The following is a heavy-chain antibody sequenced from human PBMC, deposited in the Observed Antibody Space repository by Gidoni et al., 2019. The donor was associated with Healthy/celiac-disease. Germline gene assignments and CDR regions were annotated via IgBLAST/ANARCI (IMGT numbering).Heavy chain of an antibody. J-gene: IGHJ6*02. CDR3: AKVEGDTTNRLGYYYYYGMDV. D-gene: IGHD7-27*01. V-gene: IGHV3-23*01. CDR2: ISGSGGST. CDR1: GFTFSSYA. Sequence: VQLLESGGGLVQPGGSLRLSCAASGFTFSSYAMSWVRQAPGKGLEWVSAISGSGGSTYYADSVKGRFTISRDNSKNTLYLQMNSLRAEDTAVYYCAKVEGDTTNRLGYYYYYGMDVWGQGTTVTVSS.